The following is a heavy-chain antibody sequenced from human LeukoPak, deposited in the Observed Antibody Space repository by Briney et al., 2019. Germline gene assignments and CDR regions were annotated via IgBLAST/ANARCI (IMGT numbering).Heavy chain of an antibody. D-gene: IGHD4-17*01. CDR3: AREEPRYGDEPAHFQH. J-gene: IGHJ1*01. V-gene: IGHV4-4*02. CDR1: GGSISSSNW. Sequence: SGTLSLTCAVSGGSISSSNWWSWVRQPPGKGLEWIGEIYHSGSTNYNPSLKSRVTISVDKSKNQFSLKLSSVTAADTAVYYCAREEPRYGDEPAHFQHWGQGTLVTVSS. CDR2: IYHSGST.